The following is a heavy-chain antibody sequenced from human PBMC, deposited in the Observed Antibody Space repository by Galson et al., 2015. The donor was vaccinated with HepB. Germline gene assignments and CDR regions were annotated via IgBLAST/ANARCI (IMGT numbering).Heavy chain of an antibody. CDR2: IKQDGSEK. Sequence: SLRLSCAASGFTFSSYWMSWVRQAPGKGLEWVANIKQDGSEKYYVDSVKGRFTISRDNAKNSLYLQMNSLRAEDTAVYYCANLPSWGYYYYYYMDVWGKGTTVTVSS. CDR1: GFTFSSYW. V-gene: IGHV3-7*03. D-gene: IGHD1-26*01. J-gene: IGHJ6*03. CDR3: ANLPSWGYYYYYYMDV.